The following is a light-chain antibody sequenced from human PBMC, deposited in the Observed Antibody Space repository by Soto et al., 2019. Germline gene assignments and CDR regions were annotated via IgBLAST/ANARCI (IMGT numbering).Light chain of an antibody. Sequence: EIVMTQSPATLSVSPGERATLSCRASQSVSSNLAWYQQKPGQAPRLLIYDTSTRATGLPSRFRGSGSGTDFTLTISSLQPEDSATYFCQQSNSSPPTFGGGTKVDIK. CDR2: DTS. CDR1: QSVSSN. CDR3: QQSNSSPPT. J-gene: IGKJ4*01. V-gene: IGKV3-15*01.